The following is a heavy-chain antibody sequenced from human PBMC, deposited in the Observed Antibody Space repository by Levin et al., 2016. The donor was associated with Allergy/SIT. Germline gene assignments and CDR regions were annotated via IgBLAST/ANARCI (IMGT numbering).Heavy chain of an antibody. J-gene: IGHJ4*02. CDR3: AKARVLLWFGESDY. V-gene: IGHV3-23*01. D-gene: IGHD3-10*01. CDR2: ISGSGGST. Sequence: VRQAPGKGLEWVSAISGSGGSTYYADSVKGRFTISRDNSKNTLYLQMNSLRAEDTAVYYCAKARVLLWFGESDYWGQGTLVTVSS.